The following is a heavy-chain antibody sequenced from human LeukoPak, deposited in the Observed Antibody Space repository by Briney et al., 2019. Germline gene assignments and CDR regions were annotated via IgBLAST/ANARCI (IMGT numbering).Heavy chain of an antibody. CDR1: GFIFSSYA. Sequence: GSLRLSCAGSGFIFSSYAMTWVRQAPGQGLEWVSTITSTSSDMFYADSLKGRFTISRDNAKNSLYLEMNSLRAEDSAVYYCASDGAGWSRDHWGQGTLVTVSS. D-gene: IGHD6-19*01. CDR2: ITSTSSDM. V-gene: IGHV3-21*01. CDR3: ASDGAGWSRDH. J-gene: IGHJ4*02.